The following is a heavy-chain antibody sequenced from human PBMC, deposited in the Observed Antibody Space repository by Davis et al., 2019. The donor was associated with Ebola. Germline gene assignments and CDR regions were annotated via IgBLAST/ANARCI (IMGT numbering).Heavy chain of an antibody. CDR2: IIPIFGTA. J-gene: IGHJ6*02. CDR3: AGPQDSSSSTFDYYYGMDV. CDR1: GGTFSSYA. D-gene: IGHD6-6*01. V-gene: IGHV1-69*13. Sequence: SVKVSCKASGGTFSSYAISWVRQAPGQGLEWMGGIIPIFGTANYAQKFQGRVTITADDSTSTAYMELSSLRSEDTAVYYCAGPQDSSSSTFDYYYGMDVWGQGTTVTVSS.